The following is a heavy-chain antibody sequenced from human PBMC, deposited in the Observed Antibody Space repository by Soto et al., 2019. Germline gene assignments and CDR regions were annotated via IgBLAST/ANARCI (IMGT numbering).Heavy chain of an antibody. CDR1: GFTFSSYG. CDR2: ISYDGSNK. D-gene: IGHD2-2*01. Sequence: AGGSLRLSCAASGFTFSSYGMHWVRQAPGKGLEWVAVISYDGSNKYYADSVKGRFTISRDNSKNTLYLQMNSLRAEDTAVYYCAKDPNRYCSSTSCYAGPFDYWGQGTLVTVSS. CDR3: AKDPNRYCSSTSCYAGPFDY. J-gene: IGHJ4*02. V-gene: IGHV3-30*18.